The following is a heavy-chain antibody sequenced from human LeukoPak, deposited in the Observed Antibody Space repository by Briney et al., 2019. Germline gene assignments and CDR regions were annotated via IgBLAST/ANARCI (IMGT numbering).Heavy chain of an antibody. Sequence: PSETLSLTCTVSGGSLINYYWSWIRQPPAKGLEWIGYIFSNEVTYFNHSLKSRVTISVDTSKNQFSLNLNSVTAADTAVYFCARHDAVPVIRRGFDFWGQRTLVTVSS. CDR3: ARHDAVPVIRRGFDF. CDR1: GGSLINYY. D-gene: IGHD2-21*02. V-gene: IGHV4-59*08. CDR2: IFSNEVT. J-gene: IGHJ4*02.